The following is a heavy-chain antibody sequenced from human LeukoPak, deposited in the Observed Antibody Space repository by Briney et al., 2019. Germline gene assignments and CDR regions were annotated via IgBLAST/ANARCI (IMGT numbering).Heavy chain of an antibody. CDR1: GFTFSNYA. D-gene: IGHD6-13*01. V-gene: IGHV4-39*01. CDR3: ARLKGAAAGTS. Sequence: GSLRLSCAASGFTFSNYAMSWIRQPPGKGLEWIGSIYYSGSTYYNPSLKSRVTISVDTSKNQFSLKLSSVTAADTAVYYCARLKGAAAGTSRGQGTLVTVSS. J-gene: IGHJ4*02. CDR2: IYYSGST.